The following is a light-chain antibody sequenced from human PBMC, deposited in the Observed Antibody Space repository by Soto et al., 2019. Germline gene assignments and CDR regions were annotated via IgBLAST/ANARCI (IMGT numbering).Light chain of an antibody. CDR2: GAS. J-gene: IGKJ3*01. V-gene: IGKV3-15*01. CDR1: QSVSSN. Sequence: EIVMTQSPATLSVSPGERATLSCRASQSVSSNLAWYQQKPGQAPRLLIYGASTRATGIPARFSGSGSGTEFTLAISSLQSENFAVYYLQYYNKWPPLFTFVPGTKVHIK. CDR3: QYYNKWPPLFT.